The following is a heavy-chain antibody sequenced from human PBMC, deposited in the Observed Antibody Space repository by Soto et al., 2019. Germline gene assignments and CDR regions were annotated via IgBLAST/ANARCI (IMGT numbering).Heavy chain of an antibody. CDR1: GFTFSNYA. D-gene: IGHD2-15*01. V-gene: IGHV3-64*01. CDR3: ARVSGCSGGSCYLSVGWFDP. J-gene: IGHJ5*02. Sequence: GGSLRLSCAASGFTFSNYAMHWVRQAPGKGLEYVSAISSNGGSTYYANSVKGRFTISRDNSKNTLYLQMGSLRPEDMAVYYWARVSGCSGGSCYLSVGWFDPWGQGTLVTVSS. CDR2: ISSNGGST.